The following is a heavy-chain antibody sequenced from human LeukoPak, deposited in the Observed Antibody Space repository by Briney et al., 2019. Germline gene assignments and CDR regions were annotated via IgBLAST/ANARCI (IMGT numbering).Heavy chain of an antibody. CDR1: GGSISSYY. CDR3: ARHEATEGHFDY. J-gene: IGHJ4*02. V-gene: IGHV4-59*08. CDR2: MDDSGST. Sequence: SETLSLTCAVSGGSISSYYWSWIRQPPGKGLEWIGYMDDSGSTNYNPSLKSRVTISVDTFRNQFSLTLSSVTAADTAVYYCARHEATEGHFDYWGQGTLVTVSS.